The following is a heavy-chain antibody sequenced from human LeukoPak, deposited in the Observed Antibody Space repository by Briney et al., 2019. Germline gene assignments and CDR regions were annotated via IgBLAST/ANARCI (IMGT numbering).Heavy chain of an antibody. CDR3: ARSTKLAIDS. Sequence: SETLSLTCTVSGGSISTYYWSWIRQPPGKGLEWIGYIYYSGSTNYSPSLQSRVTMSVDTSKNQFSLRLNSVTAADTAVYYCARSTKLAIDSWGQGTLVTVSS. CDR1: GGSISTYY. V-gene: IGHV4-59*01. J-gene: IGHJ5*02. CDR2: IYYSGST. D-gene: IGHD1-1*01.